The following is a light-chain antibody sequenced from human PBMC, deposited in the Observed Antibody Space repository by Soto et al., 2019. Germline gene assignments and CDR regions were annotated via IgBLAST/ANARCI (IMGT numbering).Light chain of an antibody. CDR1: SSNLGAGYG. Sequence: QSVLTQPPSVSGAPGQRLTISCTGSSSNLGAGYGVHWYQQLQGTAPKLLIYRNNQRPSGVPDRFSGSKSGTSASLAISGLRSEDEADYYCAAWDDSLSGPVFGGGTKLTVL. CDR3: AAWDDSLSGPV. J-gene: IGLJ3*02. V-gene: IGLV1-47*01. CDR2: RNN.